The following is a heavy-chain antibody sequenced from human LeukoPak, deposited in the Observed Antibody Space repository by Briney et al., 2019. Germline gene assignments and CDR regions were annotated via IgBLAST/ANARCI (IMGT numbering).Heavy chain of an antibody. J-gene: IGHJ4*02. V-gene: IGHV4-39*01. CDR3: ARHGRMGTINPSY. CDR1: GGSISNSSYY. CDR2: MYYSGST. Sequence: SETLSLTCTVSGGSISNSSYYWGWIRQPPGKGLEWIGSMYYSGSTYYNPSLKIRATISVATSKNQFSLKLSSVTAADTAVYYCARHGRMGTINPSYWGQGTLVTVSS. D-gene: IGHD5-24*01.